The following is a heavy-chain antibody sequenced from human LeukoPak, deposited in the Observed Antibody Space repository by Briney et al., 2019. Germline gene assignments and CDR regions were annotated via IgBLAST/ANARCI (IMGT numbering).Heavy chain of an antibody. J-gene: IGHJ5*02. CDR2: ITPVIETA. CDR1: GGTFLSHT. V-gene: IGHV1-69*08. CDR3: ARVNLRGSNYNWFDP. Sequence: SVKVSCKTSGGTFLSHTFSWVRQAPGHGLEWIGKITPVIETAKYAQTFQGRVSIYTDKDTTTVYMDLSGLRPDDTAEYYCARVNLRGSNYNWFDPWGQGTRVIVSS. D-gene: IGHD3-10*01.